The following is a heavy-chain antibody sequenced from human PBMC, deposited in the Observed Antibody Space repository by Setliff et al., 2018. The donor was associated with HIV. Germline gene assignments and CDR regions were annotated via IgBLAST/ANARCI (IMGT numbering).Heavy chain of an antibody. Sequence: SVKVSCKASGRTHAFNWVRQAPGQGLEWMGGIIPIFDQTNYAQKFQGRVTITTDESTSTAYMELSRLRSDDTAVYYCARSPRYSSGWYDSYFDQWGQGTLVTV. D-gene: IGHD6-19*01. J-gene: IGHJ4*02. V-gene: IGHV1-69*05. CDR1: GRTHA. CDR3: ARSPRYSSGWYDSYFDQ. CDR2: IIPIFDQT.